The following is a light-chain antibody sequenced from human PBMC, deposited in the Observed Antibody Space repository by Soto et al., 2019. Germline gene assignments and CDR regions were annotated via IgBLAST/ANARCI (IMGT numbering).Light chain of an antibody. CDR3: SSYTSSSTLV. CDR2: EVN. CDR1: SVDVGGYSY. J-gene: IGLJ2*01. V-gene: IGLV2-14*01. Sequence: QSALAQPASVSGSPGQSITISCTATSVDVGGYSYVSWNQLHPGKAPKLIIYEVNKRPSGISNRFSGSKSANTASLTISGLQAEDEADYYCSSYTSSSTLVFGGGTQLTVL.